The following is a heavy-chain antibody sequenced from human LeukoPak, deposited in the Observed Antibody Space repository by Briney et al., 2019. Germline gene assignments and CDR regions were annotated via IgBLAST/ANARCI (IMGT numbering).Heavy chain of an antibody. D-gene: IGHD5-24*01. CDR3: ASEGRDGYNYNY. V-gene: IGHV4-38-2*02. CDR2: IYHSGST. J-gene: IGHJ4*02. CDR1: GYSISSGYY. Sequence: SETLSLTCTVSGYSISSGYYWGWIRQPPGKGLGWIGSIYHSGSTYYNPSLKSRVTISVDTSKNQFSLKLSSVTAADTAVYYCASEGRDGYNYNYWGQGTLVTVSS.